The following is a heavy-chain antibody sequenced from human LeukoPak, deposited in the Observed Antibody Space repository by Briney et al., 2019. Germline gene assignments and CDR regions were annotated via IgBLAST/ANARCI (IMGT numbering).Heavy chain of an antibody. J-gene: IGHJ4*02. CDR1: GGSISSYY. V-gene: IGHV4-59*12. CDR3: ASGNRDY. CDR2: IYYSGST. D-gene: IGHD1-26*01. Sequence: SETLSLTCTVSGGSISSYYWSWIRQPPGKGLEWIGYIYYSGSTNYNPSLKSRVTISVDTSKNQFSLKLSSVTAADTAVYYCASGNRDYWGQGTLVTVSS.